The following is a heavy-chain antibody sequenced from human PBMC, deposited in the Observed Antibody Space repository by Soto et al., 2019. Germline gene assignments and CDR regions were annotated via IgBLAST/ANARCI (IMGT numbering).Heavy chain of an antibody. D-gene: IGHD2-15*01. J-gene: IGHJ2*01. CDR1: GLTFSNYG. V-gene: IGHV3-23*01. Sequence: EVQLLESGGGLVQPGGSLRLSCVASGLTFSNYGMSWVRQAPGMGLEWVSTVSSTGGSTYYADSVKGRFTISRDNSKNTMYVQMNSLRAEDTAVYYCARDRGYCSGGSCYWCFALWGRGTLVTVSS. CDR3: ARDRGYCSGGSCYWCFAL. CDR2: VSSTGGST.